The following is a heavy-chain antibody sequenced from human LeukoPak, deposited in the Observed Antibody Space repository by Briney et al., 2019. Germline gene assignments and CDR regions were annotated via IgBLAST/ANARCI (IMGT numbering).Heavy chain of an antibody. D-gene: IGHD3-22*01. V-gene: IGHV4-59*08. CDR1: GGSISTFY. CDR2: IFHTGST. Sequence: PSETLSLTCTISGGSISTFYWSWIRQSPVKGLEWIGYIFHTGSTDYNPSLKSRITMSVDTSKNQFSLKLNPVTAADTAVYYCARQNYDVRAYRYYGVDVWGQGTTVTVSS. J-gene: IGHJ6*02. CDR3: ARQNYDVRAYRYYGVDV.